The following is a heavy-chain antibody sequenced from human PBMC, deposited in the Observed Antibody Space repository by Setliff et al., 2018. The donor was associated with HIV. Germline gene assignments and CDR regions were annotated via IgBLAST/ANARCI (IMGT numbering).Heavy chain of an antibody. CDR1: GFSISSDYY. CDR2: IYHSGKT. V-gene: IGHV4-38-2*02. CDR3: ARHRGSSSGGPGEIDY. D-gene: IGHD3-10*01. J-gene: IGHJ4*02. Sequence: PSETLSLTCSVSGFSISSDYYWNWVRQPPGQGLEWIGSIYHSGKTYSNPSLKSRVTVSVDTSKNQFSLKLSSVTAADTAVYYCARHRGSSSGGPGEIDYWGQGTLVTVSS.